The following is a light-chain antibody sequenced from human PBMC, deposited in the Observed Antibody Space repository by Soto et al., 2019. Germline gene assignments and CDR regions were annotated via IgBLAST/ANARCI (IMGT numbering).Light chain of an antibody. J-gene: IGKJ5*01. CDR3: QQRHMWPIT. CDR2: DAY. V-gene: IGKV3-11*01. Sequence: EVLLTQSPVTLSLSPGERATLSCRASQSFRGLLAWYQQKPGQAPRLLIYDAYNRATVIPPRFSGSGSGTDFTLTISSLEPEDSAVYYCQQRHMWPITFGQGTRLEIK. CDR1: QSFRGL.